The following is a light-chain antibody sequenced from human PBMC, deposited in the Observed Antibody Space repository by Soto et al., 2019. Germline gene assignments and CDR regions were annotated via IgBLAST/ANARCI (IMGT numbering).Light chain of an antibody. CDR1: QGVSTW. V-gene: IGKV1-12*01. CDR2: TAS. Sequence: DIPMTQSPSSVSASVGDRVTITCRASQGVSTWLAWYQQKPGKAPNLLIYTASSLQSGVPSRFSGRGSGTDFTLTINGLQPEDFATYYCQQAASFPITFGQGTRLEIK. J-gene: IGKJ5*01. CDR3: QQAASFPIT.